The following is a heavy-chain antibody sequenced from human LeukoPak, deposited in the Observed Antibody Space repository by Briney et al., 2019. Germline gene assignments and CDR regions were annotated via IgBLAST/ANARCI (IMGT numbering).Heavy chain of an antibody. D-gene: IGHD2-15*01. V-gene: IGHV3-23*01. CDR2: ISGRGGST. Sequence: GGSLRLSCAASGFTFSNYAMSWVRPAPGKGLEWVSSISGRGGSTNYADSVKGRFTISRDNSENTLDLQMNSLRAEDTAAYYCAKGTAGHWSGGSCYPFDYWGQGTLVTVSS. J-gene: IGHJ4*02. CDR1: GFTFSNYA. CDR3: AKGTAGHWSGGSCYPFDY.